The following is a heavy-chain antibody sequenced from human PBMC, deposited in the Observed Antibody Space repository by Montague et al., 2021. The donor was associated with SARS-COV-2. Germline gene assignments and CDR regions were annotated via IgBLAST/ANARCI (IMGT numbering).Heavy chain of an antibody. D-gene: IGHD3-10*01. J-gene: IGHJ4*02. CDR2: SYHSRTT. CDR3: ARAPYYGPGKPYQFDY. Sequence: SETLSLTCTVSGYSINSNYYWGWIRQPPGKGLEWIGCSYHSRTTHYHPSLKSRVTISLDTSNNHFSLKVTSVTAADTAVYYCARAPYYGPGKPYQFDYWGRGTLVTVSS. CDR1: GYSINSNYY. V-gene: IGHV4-38-2*02.